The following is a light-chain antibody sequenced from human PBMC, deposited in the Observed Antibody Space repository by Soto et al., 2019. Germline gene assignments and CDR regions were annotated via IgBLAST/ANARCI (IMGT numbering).Light chain of an antibody. CDR3: SSYTSSSTLV. CDR2: DVS. CDR1: SSDVGGYNY. Sequence: QSALTQPASVSGSPGQSITISCTGTSSDVGGYNYVSWYLQHPGKAPKLMIYDVSNRPSGVSTRFSGSKSGNTASLTISGLQAEDEADYYCSSYTSSSTLVFGGGTKLTVL. J-gene: IGLJ2*01. V-gene: IGLV2-14*01.